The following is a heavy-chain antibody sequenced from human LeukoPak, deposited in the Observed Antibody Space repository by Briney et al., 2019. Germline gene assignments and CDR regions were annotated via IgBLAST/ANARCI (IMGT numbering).Heavy chain of an antibody. Sequence: PSETLSLTCAVFGGSISSNHWWSWVRQPPGKGLEWIGEINHGGSTNYNPSLKSRVTISVDTSKNQFSLKLSSVTAADTAVYYCARPRVRGVIIRGFDYWGQGTLVTVSS. V-gene: IGHV4-4*02. D-gene: IGHD3-10*01. CDR2: INHGGST. J-gene: IGHJ4*01. CDR1: GGSISSNHW. CDR3: ARPRVRGVIIRGFDY.